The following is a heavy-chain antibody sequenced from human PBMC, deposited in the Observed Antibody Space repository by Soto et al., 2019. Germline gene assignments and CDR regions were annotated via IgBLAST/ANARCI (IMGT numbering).Heavy chain of an antibody. CDR3: AKEASDSNNWETNVIDP. Sequence: PGGPLRLSCAASGFTFSSYVMHWVRQAPGKGLEWVAVISYDGSNKYYADSVKGRFTISRDNSKNTLYLQMNSLRAEDTAVYYCAKEASDSNNWETNVIDPWGQGTLVTVSS. CDR2: ISYDGSNK. J-gene: IGHJ5*01. V-gene: IGHV3-30*18. CDR1: GFTFSSYV. D-gene: IGHD1-20*01.